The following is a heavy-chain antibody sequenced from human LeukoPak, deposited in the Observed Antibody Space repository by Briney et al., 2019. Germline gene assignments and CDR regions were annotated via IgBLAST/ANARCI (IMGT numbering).Heavy chain of an antibody. J-gene: IGHJ3*02. CDR1: GYTFTSYW. Sequence: GESLKISCKGSGYTFTSYWIGWVRQMPGKRLEWMGIIYPGDSDTRYSPSFQGQVTISADKSISTAYLQWSSLKASDTAMYYCARFVGIVGATGLLDAFDIWGQGTMVTVSS. D-gene: IGHD1-26*01. V-gene: IGHV5-51*01. CDR3: ARFVGIVGATGLLDAFDI. CDR2: IYPGDSDT.